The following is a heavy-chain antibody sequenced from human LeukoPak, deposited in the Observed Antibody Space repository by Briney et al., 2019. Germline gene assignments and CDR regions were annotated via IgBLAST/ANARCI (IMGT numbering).Heavy chain of an antibody. Sequence: GRSLRLSCAASGFTFSSYAMHWVRQAPGKGLEWVAVISYDGSNKYYADSVKGRFTISRDNSKNTLYLQMNSLRAEDTAVYYCARDRDFLDYFDYWGQGTLVTVSS. CDR3: ARDRDFLDYFDY. CDR2: ISYDGSNK. CDR1: GFTFSSYA. J-gene: IGHJ4*02. V-gene: IGHV3-30*04. D-gene: IGHD3-3*01.